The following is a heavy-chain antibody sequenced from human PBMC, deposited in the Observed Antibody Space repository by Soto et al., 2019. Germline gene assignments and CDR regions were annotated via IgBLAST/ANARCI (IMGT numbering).Heavy chain of an antibody. CDR1: GFTFSDYG. D-gene: IGHD3-3*01. CDR2: IARSGGSK. Sequence: SGGSLRLSCEASGFTFSDYGMMWVRQAPGKGLEWVSRIARSGGSKYYADSVKGRFTISRDNTRNTLYLQMSDLRDADTAMYYCVRGDFRNAFPTLIVDYWGHGIPVPVST. CDR3: VRGDFRNAFPTLIVDY. V-gene: IGHV3-23*01. J-gene: IGHJ4*01.